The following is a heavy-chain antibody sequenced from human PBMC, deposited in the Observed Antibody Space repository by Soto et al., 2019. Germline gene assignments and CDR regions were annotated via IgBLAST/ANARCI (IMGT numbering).Heavy chain of an antibody. CDR2: ISYDGSNK. D-gene: IGHD3-22*01. V-gene: IGHV3-30*18. Sequence: QVQLVESGVGVVQPGRSPRLSCAASGFTFSSYGMHWVRQAPGKGLEWVAVISYDGSNKYYADSVKGRFTISRDNSKNTLYLQMNSLRAEDTAVYYCAKWAAGSGYYWPHFDYWGQGTLVTVSS. CDR3: AKWAAGSGYYWPHFDY. J-gene: IGHJ4*02. CDR1: GFTFSSYG.